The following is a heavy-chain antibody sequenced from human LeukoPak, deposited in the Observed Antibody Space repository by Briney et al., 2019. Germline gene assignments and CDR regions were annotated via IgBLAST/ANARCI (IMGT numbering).Heavy chain of an antibody. D-gene: IGHD3-22*01. V-gene: IGHV1-2*06. Sequence: ASVKVSRKASGYTFTGYYMHWVRQAPGQGLEWMGRINPNSGGTNYAQKFQGRVTMTRDTSISTAYMELSRLRSDDTAVYYCARAYYYDSSGYSIIDYWGQGTLVTVSS. CDR3: ARAYYYDSSGYSIIDY. CDR1: GYTFTGYY. J-gene: IGHJ4*02. CDR2: INPNSGGT.